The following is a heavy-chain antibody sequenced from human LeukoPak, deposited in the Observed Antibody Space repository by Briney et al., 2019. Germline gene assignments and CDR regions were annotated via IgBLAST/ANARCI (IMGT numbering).Heavy chain of an antibody. CDR2: MNPNSGNT. V-gene: IGHV1-8*02. CDR3: ARWGYSGYDTYYYYGMDV. D-gene: IGHD5-12*01. J-gene: IGHJ6*02. CDR1: GGTFSSYA. Sequence: GASVKVSCKASGGTFSSYAISWVRQATGQGLEWMGWMNPNSGNTGYAQKFQGRVTMTRNTSISTAYMELSSLRSEDTAVYYCARWGYSGYDTYYYYGMDVWGQGTTVTVSS.